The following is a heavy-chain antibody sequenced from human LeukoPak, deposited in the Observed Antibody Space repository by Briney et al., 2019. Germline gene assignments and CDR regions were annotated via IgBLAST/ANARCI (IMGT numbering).Heavy chain of an antibody. J-gene: IGHJ4*02. CDR3: ARAGDYTPYPFDY. V-gene: IGHV1-8*01. CDR1: GYTFTSYD. Sequence: ASVKVSCKASGYTFTSYDINWVRQATGQGLEWMGWMNPNSGNTGYAQKFQGRVTMTRNTSISTAYMELSSLRSDDTAVYYCARAGDYTPYPFDYWGQGTLVTVSS. D-gene: IGHD4-17*01. CDR2: MNPNSGNT.